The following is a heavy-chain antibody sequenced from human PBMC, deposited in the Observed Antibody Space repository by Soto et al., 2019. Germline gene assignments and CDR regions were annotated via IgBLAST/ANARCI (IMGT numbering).Heavy chain of an antibody. D-gene: IGHD5-12*01. CDR2: ISSSSSSTI. V-gene: IGHV3-48*01. CDR3: ARLPDIVATIFRDPWYFDY. CDR1: GFTFSSYS. J-gene: IGHJ4*02. Sequence: GGSLRLSCAASGFTFSSYSMNWVRQAPGKGLEWVSYISSSSSSTIYYADSVKGRFTISRDNAKNSLYLQMNSLRAEDTAVYYCARLPDIVATIFRDPWYFDYWGQGTLVTVSS.